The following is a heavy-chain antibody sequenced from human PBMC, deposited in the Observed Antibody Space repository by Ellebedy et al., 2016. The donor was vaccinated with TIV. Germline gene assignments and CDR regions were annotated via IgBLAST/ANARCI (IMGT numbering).Heavy chain of an antibody. J-gene: IGHJ4*02. CDR2: IYYRGST. Sequence: MPSETLSLTCTVSGGSISNYYWSWIRQPPGKGLEWIGYIYYRGSTNYNPSLVSRVTISVDTSRNQFSLRLSSVTAADTAVYYCARIADMSYDSSGYIDYWGQGTLVTVSS. V-gene: IGHV4-59*01. D-gene: IGHD3-22*01. CDR1: GGSISNYY. CDR3: ARIADMSYDSSGYIDY.